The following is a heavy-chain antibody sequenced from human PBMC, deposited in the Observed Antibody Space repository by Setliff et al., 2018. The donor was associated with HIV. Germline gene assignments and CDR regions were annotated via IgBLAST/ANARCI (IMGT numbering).Heavy chain of an antibody. CDR3: ARDDPIRKEVASGLDY. V-gene: IGHV1-18*01. J-gene: IGHJ4*02. Sequence: GASVKVSCKASGYAFTMYSITWVRQAPGQGLEWMGWISGYNGKTNYAQNFQGRVTMTTDTSTSTAYMEVRSLRYDDTAVYYCARDDPIRKEVASGLDYWGQGTLVTVSS. CDR2: ISGYNGKT. D-gene: IGHD3-10*01. CDR1: GYAFTMYS.